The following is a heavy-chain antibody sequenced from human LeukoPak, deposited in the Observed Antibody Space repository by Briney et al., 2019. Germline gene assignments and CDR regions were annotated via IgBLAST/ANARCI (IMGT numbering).Heavy chain of an antibody. Sequence: GGSLRLSCAASGFTFSDYYMSWIGQAPGKGLEWASYISSSSSYTNYADSVKGRFTISRDNAKNSLYLQMNSLRAEDTALYYCAREGGSDGNGFDHWGQGTLVTVSS. CDR3: AREGGSDGNGFDH. V-gene: IGHV3-11*05. J-gene: IGHJ5*02. CDR2: ISSSSSYT. D-gene: IGHD1-26*01. CDR1: GFTFSDYY.